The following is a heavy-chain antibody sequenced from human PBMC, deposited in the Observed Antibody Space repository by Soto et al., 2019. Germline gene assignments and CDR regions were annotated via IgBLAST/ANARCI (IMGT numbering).Heavy chain of an antibody. CDR3: ATPHAVGAYYYYGMDV. CDR1: GYTLTELS. CDR2: FDPEDGET. J-gene: IGHJ6*02. Sequence: ASVKVSCKVSGYTLTELSMHWVRQAPGKGLEWMGGFDPEDGETIYAQKFQGRVTMTEDTSTDTAYMELSSLRSGDTAVYYCATPHAVGAYYYYGMDVWGQGTTVTVSS. V-gene: IGHV1-24*01. D-gene: IGHD1-26*01.